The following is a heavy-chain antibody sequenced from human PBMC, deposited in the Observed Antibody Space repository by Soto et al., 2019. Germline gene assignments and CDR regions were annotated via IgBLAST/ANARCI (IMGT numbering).Heavy chain of an antibody. CDR2: IYWDDDK. V-gene: IGHV2-5*02. CDR3: AHALSGYPFPP. J-gene: IGHJ4*02. CDR1: GFSLRTSGVG. D-gene: IGHD5-12*01. Sequence: QITLKESGPTLVKPTQTLTLTCTFSGFSLRTSGVGVGWIRQPPGKALEWLALIYWDDDKRYSPSLKSRLTISKDTSKNQVVHTMTKIDPGDTATYYCAHALSGYPFPPWGQGTLVTVSS.